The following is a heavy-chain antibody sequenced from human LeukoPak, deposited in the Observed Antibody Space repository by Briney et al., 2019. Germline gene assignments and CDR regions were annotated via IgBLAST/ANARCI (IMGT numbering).Heavy chain of an antibody. V-gene: IGHV3-21*01. CDR3: ARDNPIVGATHAFDI. CDR1: GFTFSSYS. CDR2: ISSSSSYI. Sequence: PGGSLRLSCAASGFTFSSYSMNWVRQAPGKGLEWVSSISSSSSYIYYADSVKGRFTISRDNTKNSLYLQMNSLRAEDTAVYYCARDNPIVGATHAFDIWGQGTMVTVSS. J-gene: IGHJ3*02. D-gene: IGHD1-26*01.